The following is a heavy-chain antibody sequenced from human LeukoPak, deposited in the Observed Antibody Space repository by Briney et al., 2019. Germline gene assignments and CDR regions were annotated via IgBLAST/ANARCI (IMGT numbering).Heavy chain of an antibody. D-gene: IGHD3-22*01. J-gene: IGHJ2*01. CDR3: ARGALGDRSGYCRLGYFDL. CDR2: IYSGGST. CDR1: GFTFSNAW. V-gene: IGHV3-53*01. Sequence: GGSLRLSCAASGFTFSNAWMSWVRQAPGKGLEWVSIIYSGGSTYYADSVRGRFTISRDNSKNTVYLQMYSLRAEDTAVYYCARGALGDRSGYCRLGYFDLWGRGTLVTVSS.